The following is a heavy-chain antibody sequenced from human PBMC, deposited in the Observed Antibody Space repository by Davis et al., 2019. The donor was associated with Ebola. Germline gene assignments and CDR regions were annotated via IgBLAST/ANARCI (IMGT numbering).Heavy chain of an antibody. J-gene: IGHJ4*02. Sequence: PSETLSLTCTVSGGSVSSGTYFWTWIRQPPGKGLEWIGNVYYSGSTDYNPSLKSRVTISVDTSKNQFSLKVTSVTAADTAIYYCARDFSRSGLLDYWGQGTLVTVSS. V-gene: IGHV4-61*01. CDR1: GGSVSSGTYF. D-gene: IGHD3-22*01. CDR2: VYYSGST. CDR3: ARDFSRSGLLDY.